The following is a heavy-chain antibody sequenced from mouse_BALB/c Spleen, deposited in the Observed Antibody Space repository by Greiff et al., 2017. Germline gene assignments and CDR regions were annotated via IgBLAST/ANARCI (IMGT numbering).Heavy chain of an antibody. Sequence: QVQLQQSGPELVKPGASVRISCKASGYTFTSYYIHWVKQRPGQGLEWIGWIYPGNVNTNYNQKFKDKATLTVDKSSSTAYMQLSSPTSEDSAVYYCTREVRRGLYAMDYWGQGTSVTVSS. J-gene: IGHJ4*01. CDR3: TREVRRGLYAMDY. CDR1: GYTFTSYY. V-gene: IGHV1S56*01. D-gene: IGHD2-14*01. CDR2: IYPGNVNT.